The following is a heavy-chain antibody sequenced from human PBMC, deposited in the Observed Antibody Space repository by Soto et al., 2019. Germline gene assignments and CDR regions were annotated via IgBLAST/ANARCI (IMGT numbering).Heavy chain of an antibody. CDR1: GGTFSSYA. CDR3: AREGEDIVVVPAATNLLYYYYGMDV. V-gene: IGHV1-69*13. CDR2: IIPIFGTA. Sequence: ASVKVSCKASGGTFSSYAISWVRQAPGQGLEWMGGIIPIFGTANYAQKFQGRVTITADESTSTAYMELSSLRSEDTAVYYCAREGEDIVVVPAATNLLYYYYGMDVWGQGTTVTV. J-gene: IGHJ6*02. D-gene: IGHD2-2*01.